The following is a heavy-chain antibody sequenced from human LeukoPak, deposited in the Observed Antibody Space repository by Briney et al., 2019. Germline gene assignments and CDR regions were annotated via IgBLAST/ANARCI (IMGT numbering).Heavy chain of an antibody. CDR1: GFIFSRYE. CDR2: VTSSSTTT. J-gene: IGHJ3*02. D-gene: IGHD2-8*01. Sequence: GGSLRLSCGASGFIFSRYEMNWVRQAPGKGLEWVSYVTSSSTTTYYADSVKGRFITSRDNAKNSLYLQMNSLRAEDTAVYYCARTYCTNGVCNRKAFDIWGQGTMVTVSS. CDR3: ARTYCTNGVCNRKAFDI. V-gene: IGHV3-48*03.